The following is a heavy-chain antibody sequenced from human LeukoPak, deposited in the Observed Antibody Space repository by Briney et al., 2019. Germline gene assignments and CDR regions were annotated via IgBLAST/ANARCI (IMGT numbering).Heavy chain of an antibody. V-gene: IGHV1-2*02. CDR2: INPNSGGT. CDR1: GYTFTSYA. CDR3: ARVSYYDILTGYSHDAFDI. J-gene: IGHJ3*02. D-gene: IGHD3-9*01. Sequence: ASVKVSCKASGYTFTSYAMNWVRQAPGQGLEWMGWINPNSGGTNYAQKFQGRVTMTRDTSISTAYMELSRLRSDDTAVYYCARVSYYDILTGYSHDAFDIWGQGTMVTVSS.